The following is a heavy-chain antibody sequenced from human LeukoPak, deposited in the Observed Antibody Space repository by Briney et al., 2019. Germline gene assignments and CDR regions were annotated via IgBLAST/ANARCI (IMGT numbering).Heavy chain of an antibody. D-gene: IGHD3-22*01. CDR1: GGAFSNFA. Sequence: ASVKVSCKASGGAFSNFATSWVRQAPGQGLEWMGGVIPIFGTANYAQRFQGRVTITADESTSTVYMELSSLRSEDTAMYYCARASGDSSNYDFPKPYSYWGQGTLVTVSS. CDR3: ARASGDSSNYDFPKPYSY. CDR2: VIPIFGTA. V-gene: IGHV1-69*13. J-gene: IGHJ4*02.